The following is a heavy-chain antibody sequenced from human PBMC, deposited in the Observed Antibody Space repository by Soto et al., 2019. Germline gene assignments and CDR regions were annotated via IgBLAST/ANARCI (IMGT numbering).Heavy chain of an antibody. V-gene: IGHV1-46*01. CDR3: ARGTSYCGGDCYSLPSYYYGMDV. CDR2: INPSGGST. CDR1: GFTFTSSA. J-gene: IGHJ6*02. D-gene: IGHD2-21*02. Sequence: ASVKVSCKASGFTFTSSAMQWVRQARGQGLEWIGIINPSGGSTSYAQKFQGRVTMTRDTSTSTVYMELSSLRSEDTAVYYCARGTSYCGGDCYSLPSYYYGMDVWGQGTTVTVSS.